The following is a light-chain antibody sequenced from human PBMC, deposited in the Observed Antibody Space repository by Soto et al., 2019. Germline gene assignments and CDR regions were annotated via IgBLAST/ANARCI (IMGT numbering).Light chain of an antibody. V-gene: IGLV2-23*01. J-gene: IGLJ2*01. CDR1: SSDVGSYNL. CDR2: EGS. Sequence: QSALTQPASVSGSPGQSITISCTGTSSDVGSYNLVSWYQQHPGKAPKLMIYEGSKRPSGVSNRCSGSKSGNTASLTISGLQTEDEADYYCCSFVGSSTVVFGGGTKLTVL. CDR3: CSFVGSSTVV.